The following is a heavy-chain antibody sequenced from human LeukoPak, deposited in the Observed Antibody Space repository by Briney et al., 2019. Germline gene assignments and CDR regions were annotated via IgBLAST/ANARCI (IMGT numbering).Heavy chain of an antibody. CDR3: AKGIGPFDP. CDR1: VFTVIDTY. CDR2: IYSGATT. V-gene: IGHV3-53*01. J-gene: IGHJ5*02. Sequence: GGSLRLSCAASVFTVIDTYMTWVRQAPGRGRAWVSVIYSGATTHYADSVKGRFTISTHSSKNTLYLQMNSLRAEDTAVYYCAKGIGPFDPWGQGTLVTVSS. D-gene: IGHD3-16*02.